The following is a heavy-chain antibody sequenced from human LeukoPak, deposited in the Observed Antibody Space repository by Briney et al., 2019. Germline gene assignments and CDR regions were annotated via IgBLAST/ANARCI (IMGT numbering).Heavy chain of an antibody. V-gene: IGHV4-59*12. D-gene: IGHD3-22*01. CDR1: GDSISNYY. J-gene: IGHJ3*02. Sequence: PSETLSLTCTVSGDSISNYYWSWIRQPPGKGLEWIGYIFYSGGTNYNPSLKSRVTTSVDTSKNQFSLKLSSVTAADTAVYYCHYYYDSSGYYWDAFDIWGQGTMVTVSS. CDR3: HYYYDSSGYYWDAFDI. CDR2: IFYSGGT.